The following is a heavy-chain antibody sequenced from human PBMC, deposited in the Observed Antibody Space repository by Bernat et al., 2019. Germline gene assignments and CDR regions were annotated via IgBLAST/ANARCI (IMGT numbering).Heavy chain of an antibody. CDR2: IYYSGST. Sequence: QVQLQESGPGLVKPSQTLSLTCTVSGGSINSGDYYWSWIRQPPGKGLEWIGYIYYSGSTYYNPSLKSRVTISVDTSKNQFFLKLSSVTAADTAVYYCARDGAVVTPYYYYGMDVWGQGTTVTVSS. CDR3: ARDGAVVTPYYYYGMDV. J-gene: IGHJ6*02. CDR1: GGSINSGDYY. V-gene: IGHV4-30-4*01. D-gene: IGHD4-23*01.